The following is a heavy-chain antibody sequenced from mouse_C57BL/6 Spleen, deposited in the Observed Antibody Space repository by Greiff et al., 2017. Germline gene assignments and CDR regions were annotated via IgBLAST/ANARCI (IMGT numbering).Heavy chain of an antibody. CDR1: GYTFTSYW. Sequence: QVQLQQPGAELVRPGSSVKLSCKASGYTFTSYWMHWVKQRPIQGLEWIGNIDPSDSETHYNQKFKDKATLTVEKSSSTAYMQLSSLTSEDSAVYYCAKEGDGYSAWFAYWGQGTLVTVSA. V-gene: IGHV1-52*01. CDR3: AKEGDGYSAWFAY. J-gene: IGHJ3*01. D-gene: IGHD2-3*01. CDR2: IDPSDSET.